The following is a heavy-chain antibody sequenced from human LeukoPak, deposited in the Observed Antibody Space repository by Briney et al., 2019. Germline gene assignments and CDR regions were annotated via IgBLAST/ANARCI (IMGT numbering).Heavy chain of an antibody. V-gene: IGHV4-39*01. CDR2: IYYSKNT. CDR1: CGSFSSSSAY. D-gene: IGHD5-18*01. Sequence: SSETLSLTCTVSCGSFSSSSAYWGWIRQPPGKGLEWIGSIYYSKNTYYNPSLKSRVTISADTSKNQFSLTLGSVSATDTAVYYCVSPPGFSYGYFDYWGQGTLVTVSS. CDR3: VSPPGFSYGYFDY. J-gene: IGHJ4*02.